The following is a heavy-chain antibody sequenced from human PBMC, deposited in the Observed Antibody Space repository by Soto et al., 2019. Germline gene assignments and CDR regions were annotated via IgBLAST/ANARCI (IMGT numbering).Heavy chain of an antibody. Sequence: GASVKVSCKASGGTFGSYAISWVRQAPGQGLEWMGGIIPLFGTANYAQKFQGRVTITADKSTSTAYMELSSLRSEDTAVYYCARWKHYDFWSGPTYYCYFDLWGRGTLVTVSS. V-gene: IGHV1-69*06. D-gene: IGHD3-3*01. CDR1: GGTFGSYA. CDR3: ARWKHYDFWSGPTYYCYFDL. CDR2: IIPLFGTA. J-gene: IGHJ2*01.